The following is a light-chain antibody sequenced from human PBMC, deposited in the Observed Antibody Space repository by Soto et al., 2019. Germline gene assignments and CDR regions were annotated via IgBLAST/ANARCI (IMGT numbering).Light chain of an antibody. V-gene: IGLV2-8*01. CDR1: SSDVGGYNY. Sequence: QSVLTQPPSASGSPEQSVTISCTGTSSDVGGYNYVSWYQHHPGKAPKLIIYEVYKRPSGVPDRFSGSKSGNTAALTVSGLQAEDEADYYCSSYVGTNSYVFGTGTRSPS. J-gene: IGLJ1*01. CDR2: EVY. CDR3: SSYVGTNSYV.